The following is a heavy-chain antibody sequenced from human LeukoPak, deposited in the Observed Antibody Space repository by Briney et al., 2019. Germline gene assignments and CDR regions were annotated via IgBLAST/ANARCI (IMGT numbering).Heavy chain of an antibody. D-gene: IGHD1-26*01. J-gene: IGHJ4*02. CDR3: ARDRSGRNPGEPYY. Sequence: PSETLSLTCTVSGGSISSSTYYWGWIRQPPGKGLEWIGSIYYSGSTYYNPSLKSRVTISVDTSKSQFSLKLSSVTAADTAMYYCARDRSGRNPGEPYYWGQGTLVTVSS. CDR2: IYYSGST. V-gene: IGHV4-39*07. CDR1: GGSISSSTYY.